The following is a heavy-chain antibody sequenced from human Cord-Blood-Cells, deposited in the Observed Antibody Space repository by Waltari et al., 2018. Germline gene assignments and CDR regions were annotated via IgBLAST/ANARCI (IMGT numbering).Heavy chain of an antibody. J-gene: IGHJ6*02. V-gene: IGHV1-8*01. D-gene: IGHD3-10*01. Sequence: QVQLVQSGAEVKKPGASVKVSCKASGYTFTSYDINWVRQATGQGLEWMGWMNPNSGNTGYAQKFQGRVTMTRNTSISTAYMELSSLRSEDTAVYYCARAMGPDYYGSGSYYYYYYGMDVWGQGTTVTVSS. CDR2: MNPNSGNT. CDR3: ARAMGPDYYGSGSYYYYYYGMDV. CDR1: GYTFTSYD.